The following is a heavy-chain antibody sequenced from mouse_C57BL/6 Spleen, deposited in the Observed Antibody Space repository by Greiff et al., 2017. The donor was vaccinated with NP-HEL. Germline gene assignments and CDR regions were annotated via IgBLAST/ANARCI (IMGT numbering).Heavy chain of an antibody. D-gene: IGHD4-1*01. CDR1: GFTFSSYA. CDR3: ARAELGRGDYFDY. Sequence: EVQVVESGGGLVKPGGSLKLSCAASGFTFSSYAMSWVRQTPEKRLEWVATISDGGSYTYYPDNVKGRSTISRDNANNNLYLQMSHLKSEDTAMYYCARAELGRGDYFDYWGQGTTLTVSS. J-gene: IGHJ2*01. V-gene: IGHV5-4*01. CDR2: ISDGGSYT.